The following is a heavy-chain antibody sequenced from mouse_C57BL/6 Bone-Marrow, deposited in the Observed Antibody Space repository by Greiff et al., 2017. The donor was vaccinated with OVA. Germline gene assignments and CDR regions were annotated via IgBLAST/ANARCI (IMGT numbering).Heavy chain of an antibody. CDR1: GYAFSSSW. V-gene: IGHV1-82*01. J-gene: IGHJ2*01. D-gene: IGHD2-4*01. CDR3: ARSGLYDYDEYYFDY. Sequence: QVQLQQSGPELVKPGASVKISCKASGYAFSSSWMNWVKQRTGKGLEWIGRIYPGDGDTNYNGKFKGKATLTADKSSSTAYMQLSSLTSEDSAVYFCARSGLYDYDEYYFDYWGQGTTLTVSS. CDR2: IYPGDGDT.